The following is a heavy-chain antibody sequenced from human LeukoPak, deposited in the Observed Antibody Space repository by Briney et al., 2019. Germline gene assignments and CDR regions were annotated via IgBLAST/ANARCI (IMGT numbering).Heavy chain of an antibody. V-gene: IGHV3-23*01. D-gene: IGHD3-22*01. CDR1: GFTFSSYA. J-gene: IGHJ4*02. Sequence: GGSLRLSCAASGFTFSSYAMSSVRQAPGKGLEWVSAISGSGGSTYYADSVKCRFTISRDNSKNTLYLQMNSLRAEDTAVYYCAKVRVVVSPFDYWGQGTLVTVSS. CDR3: AKVRVVVSPFDY. CDR2: ISGSGGST.